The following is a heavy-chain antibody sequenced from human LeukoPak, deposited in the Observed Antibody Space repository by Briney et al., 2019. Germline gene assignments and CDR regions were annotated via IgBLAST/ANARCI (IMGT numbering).Heavy chain of an antibody. V-gene: IGHV3-7*05. Sequence: GGSLRLSCAASGFTLSSYWMTWVRQAPGRGLEWVARIKEDGSDIHYVDSVKGRFTISRDNAKNSLNLQMNSLRAEDTAVYYCAREWWYLDYWGQGTLVTVSS. CDR1: GFTLSSYW. J-gene: IGHJ4*02. CDR2: IKEDGSDI. CDR3: AREWWYLDY. D-gene: IGHD2-15*01.